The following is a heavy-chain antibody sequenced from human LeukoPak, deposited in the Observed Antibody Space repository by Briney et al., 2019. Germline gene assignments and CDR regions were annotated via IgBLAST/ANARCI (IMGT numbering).Heavy chain of an antibody. V-gene: IGHV1-2*02. CDR2: INPSTGDT. CDR3: VSAYDQ. J-gene: IGHJ5*02. CDR1: GYRFTDSY. Sequence: VASVKVSCKASGYRFTDSYMHWVRQAPGQGFEWMGWINPSTGDTKYAKMFQGRVTLTTGASINTAYMELSGLRPADTAVYFCVSAYDQWGQGTLVTVSS.